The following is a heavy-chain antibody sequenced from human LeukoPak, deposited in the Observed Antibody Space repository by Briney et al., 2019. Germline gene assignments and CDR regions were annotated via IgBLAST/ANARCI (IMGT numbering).Heavy chain of an antibody. Sequence: GRSLRLSCAASGFTFSSYPMHWVRQAPGKGLEWVAVISYDGRDIHYADSVKGRFTLSRDNSKNTLYLQMKSLRAEDTAVYYCARARADYDFWSGPGGYWGQGTLVTVSS. CDR3: ARARADYDFWSGPGGY. CDR2: ISYDGRDI. J-gene: IGHJ4*02. D-gene: IGHD3-3*01. CDR1: GFTFSSYP. V-gene: IGHV3-30*04.